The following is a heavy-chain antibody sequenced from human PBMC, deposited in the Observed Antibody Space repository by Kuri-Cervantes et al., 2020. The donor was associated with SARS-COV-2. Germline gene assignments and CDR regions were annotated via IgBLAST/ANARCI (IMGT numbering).Heavy chain of an antibody. J-gene: IGHJ3*02. CDR1: GGSFSGYS. Sequence: ESLKISCAVYGGSFSGYSWGWIRQPPGKGLEWIGEINHSGSTNYNPSLKSRVTISLDTSKSQFSLKLNSVTAADTAVYYCASPSDITMVRGVIITGAFDIWGQGTMVTVSS. D-gene: IGHD3-10*01. CDR3: ASPSDITMVRGVIITGAFDI. CDR2: INHSGST. V-gene: IGHV4-34*01.